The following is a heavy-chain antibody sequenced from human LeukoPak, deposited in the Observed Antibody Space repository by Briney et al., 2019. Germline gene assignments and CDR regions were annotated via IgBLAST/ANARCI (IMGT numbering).Heavy chain of an antibody. J-gene: IGHJ4*02. CDR2: ISSSGSTI. CDR3: ARVYGGYFDY. V-gene: IGHV3-48*03. D-gene: IGHD3-22*01. Sequence: GGSLRLSCAASGFTFSSYEMNWVRQAPGKGLEWVSYISSSGSTIYYADSVKGRFTISRDNAKNSLYLQMNSLRAVDTAVYYCARVYGGYFDYWGQGTLVTVSS. CDR1: GFTFSSYE.